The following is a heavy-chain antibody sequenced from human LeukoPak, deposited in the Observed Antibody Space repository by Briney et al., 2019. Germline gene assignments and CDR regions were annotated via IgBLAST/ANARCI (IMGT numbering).Heavy chain of an antibody. J-gene: IGHJ3*01. D-gene: IGHD2-2*01. V-gene: IGHV1-69*02. CDR3: ARISDSTRVTAAFDV. Sequence: GASVKVSCKASGYPFTAYYIPWLRQAPGQGPEWMGRIIPIGDIADYAQKFQGRVTMTADKSTTTAYMEVRSLKSEDTAFYYCARISDSTRVTAAFDVWGQGTMVTVS. CDR2: IIPIGDIA. CDR1: GYPFTAYY.